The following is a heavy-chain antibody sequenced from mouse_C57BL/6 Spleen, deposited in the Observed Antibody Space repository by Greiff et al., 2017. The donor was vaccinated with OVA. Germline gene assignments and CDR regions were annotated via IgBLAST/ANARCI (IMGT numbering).Heavy chain of an antibody. CDR1: GYTFTDYN. CDR2: INPNNGGT. Sequence: VRLQQSGPELVKPGASVKIPCKASGYTFTDYNMDWVKQSHGKSLEWIGDINPNNGGTIYNQKFKGKATLTVDKSSSTAYMELRSLTSEDTAVYYCAREATVRFAYWGQGTLVTVSA. V-gene: IGHV1-18*01. D-gene: IGHD1-1*01. CDR3: AREATVRFAY. J-gene: IGHJ3*01.